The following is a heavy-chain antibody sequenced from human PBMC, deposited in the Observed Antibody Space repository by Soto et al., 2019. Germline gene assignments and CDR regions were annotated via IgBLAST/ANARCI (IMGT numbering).Heavy chain of an antibody. CDR1: GGSISSFY. CDR3: AKDGRVVLMVYATFDY. J-gene: IGHJ4*02. D-gene: IGHD2-8*01. Sequence: SETLSLTCTVSGGSISSFYWSWIRQSPGKGLEWVGYIYYGGNTKYNPSLESRVTISVDTSKNQFSLKLSSVTAEDTAVYYCAKDGRVVLMVYATFDYWGQGTLVTVSS. V-gene: IGHV4-59*01. CDR2: IYYGGNT.